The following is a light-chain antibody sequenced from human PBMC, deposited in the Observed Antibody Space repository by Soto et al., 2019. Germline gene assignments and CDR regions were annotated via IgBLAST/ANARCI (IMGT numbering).Light chain of an antibody. CDR1: QTVSSAY. Sequence: EIVLTQSPGTLSLSPGERATLSCRASQTVSSAYLAWYQQKPGQAPRLLIYGASSGATGIPDRFRGSGSGTDFTLTISRLEPEDFAVYYCQQHGSSPITFGQGTRLEIK. CDR2: GAS. V-gene: IGKV3-20*01. CDR3: QQHGSSPIT. J-gene: IGKJ5*01.